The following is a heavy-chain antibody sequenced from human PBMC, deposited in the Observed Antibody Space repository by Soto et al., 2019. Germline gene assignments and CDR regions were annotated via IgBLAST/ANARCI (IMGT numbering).Heavy chain of an antibody. V-gene: IGHV3-23*01. CDR3: AKALRFTITTSNYMDL. D-gene: IGHD3-3*01. J-gene: IGHJ6*03. CDR1: GFTVSSYA. Sequence: VQLLESGGGLVQPAGPLRLSCAASGFTVSSYAMSWVRQAPGKWLEWVSVISGSGSTYTADSVKGRFTISRESSKHKVYLQMNSLRAEDTAVYYCAKALRFTITTSNYMDLWGAGTPVTVSS. CDR2: ISGSGST.